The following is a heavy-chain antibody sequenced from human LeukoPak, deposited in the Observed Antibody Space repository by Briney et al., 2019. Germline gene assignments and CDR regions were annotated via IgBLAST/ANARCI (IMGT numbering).Heavy chain of an antibody. CDR2: TYYSSKWYK. V-gene: IGHV6-1*01. CDR1: GDSVSSDSAA. Sequence: SQTLSLTCAISGDSVSSDSAAWNWLRQSPSRGLEWLGRTYYSSKWYKDYAVSVKSRITLNPDTSKNQFSLPLNSVTPEDTAVYYCARGWLGSGLDCWGQGTLVTVSS. CDR3: ARGWLGSGLDC. J-gene: IGHJ4*02. D-gene: IGHD6-19*01.